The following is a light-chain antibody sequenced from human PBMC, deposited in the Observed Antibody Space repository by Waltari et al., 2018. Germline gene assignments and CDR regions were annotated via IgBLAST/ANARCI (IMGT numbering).Light chain of an antibody. CDR1: QNVKTY. Sequence: PGETATLSCRASQNVKTYLAWYQQKPGQSPRLLIFAASARDSDIPTRFSGRGSGTNFTLTITSLEPEDFAVYYCQQREAWPLTFGGGTKVEI. CDR3: QQREAWPLT. CDR2: AAS. V-gene: IGKV3-11*01. J-gene: IGKJ4*01.